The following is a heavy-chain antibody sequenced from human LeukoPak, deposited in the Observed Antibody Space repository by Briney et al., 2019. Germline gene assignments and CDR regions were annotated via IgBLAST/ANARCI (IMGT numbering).Heavy chain of an antibody. Sequence: ESGPTLVNPTQTLTLTCTFSGFSLSTNGVGVGWIRQPPGKALEWLALIYWDDVNRYSPSLKSRLTIAKDTSKNQVVLTMTNIDPVYTATYYCAHRDLLTVTTGFDYWSQGTLVTVSS. D-gene: IGHD4-11*01. CDR1: GFSLSTNGVG. J-gene: IGHJ4*02. CDR3: AHRDLLTVTTGFDY. CDR2: IYWDDVN. V-gene: IGHV2-5*02.